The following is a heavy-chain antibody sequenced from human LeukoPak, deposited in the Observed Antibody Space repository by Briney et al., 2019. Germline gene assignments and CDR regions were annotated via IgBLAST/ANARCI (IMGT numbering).Heavy chain of an antibody. Sequence: PGGSLRLSCAASGFTFSSYAMHWVRQAPGKGLGWVSVISYDGSNKYYADSVKGRFTISRDNSKNTLYLQMNILRAEDTAVYYCARDGGDIVVVPAADYYYYYGMDVWGQGTTVTVSS. CDR1: GFTFSSYA. J-gene: IGHJ6*02. CDR3: ARDGGDIVVVPAADYYYYYGMDV. V-gene: IGHV3-30-3*01. CDR2: ISYDGSNK. D-gene: IGHD2-2*01.